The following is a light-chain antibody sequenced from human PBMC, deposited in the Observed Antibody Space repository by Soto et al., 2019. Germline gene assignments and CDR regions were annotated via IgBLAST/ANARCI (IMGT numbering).Light chain of an antibody. CDR2: SNN. CDR3: AAWGDGLNGRYV. V-gene: IGLV1-44*01. Sequence: QSVLTQPPSASGTPGQRVTISCSGSSSNIGSNNVNWYQQLPGRAPKLLIYSNNQRPSGVPDRFSGSKSGTSASLAISGLQSEDEADYYCAAWGDGLNGRYVFGAGTKVTVL. CDR1: SSNIGSNN. J-gene: IGLJ1*01.